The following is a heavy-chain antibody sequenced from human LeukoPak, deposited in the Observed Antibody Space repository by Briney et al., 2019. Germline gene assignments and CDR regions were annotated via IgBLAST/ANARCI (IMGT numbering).Heavy chain of an antibody. CDR2: INPNSGGT. Sequence: ASVKVSCKASGYTFTGYYMHWVRQAPGQGLEWMGWINPNSGGTNYAQKFQGRVTMTRDTSISTAYMELGRLRSDDTAMYYCARVLATQTYYYYMDVWGKGTTVTVSS. CDR1: GYTFTGYY. V-gene: IGHV1-2*02. D-gene: IGHD5-12*01. J-gene: IGHJ6*03. CDR3: ARVLATQTYYYYMDV.